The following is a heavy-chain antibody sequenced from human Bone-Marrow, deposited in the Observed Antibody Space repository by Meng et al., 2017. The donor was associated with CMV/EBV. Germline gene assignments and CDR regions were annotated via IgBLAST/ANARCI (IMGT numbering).Heavy chain of an antibody. CDR2: IIPIFGTA. CDR3: ARDTNYDYGDYLGGWFDP. CDR1: TFSSYA. J-gene: IGHJ5*02. D-gene: IGHD4-17*01. Sequence: TFSSYAISWVRQAPGQGLEWMGGIIPIFGTANYAQKFQGRVTITADESTSTAYMELSSLRSEDTAVYYCARDTNYDYGDYLGGWFDPWGQGTLVTVSS. V-gene: IGHV1-69*01.